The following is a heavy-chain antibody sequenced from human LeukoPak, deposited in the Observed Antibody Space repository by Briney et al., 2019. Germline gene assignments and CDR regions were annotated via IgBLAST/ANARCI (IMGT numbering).Heavy chain of an antibody. CDR1: GYTFTSYD. CDR3: ARMSYYDRRGDNWFDP. V-gene: IGHV1-8*01. Sequence: ASVKVSCKASGYTFTSYDINWVRQATGQGLEWMGWMNPNSGNTGYAQKFRGRVTMTRDTSISTAYMELSSLRSEDTAVYYCARMSYYDRRGDNWFDPWGQGTLVIVSS. CDR2: MNPNSGNT. J-gene: IGHJ5*02. D-gene: IGHD3-22*01.